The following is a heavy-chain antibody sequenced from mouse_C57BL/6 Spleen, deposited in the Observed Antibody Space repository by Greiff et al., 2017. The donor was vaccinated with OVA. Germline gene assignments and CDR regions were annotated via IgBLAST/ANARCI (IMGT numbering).Heavy chain of an antibody. D-gene: IGHD1-1*01. CDR1: GFSLTSYA. Sequence: VQLVESGPGLVAPSQSLSITCTVSGFSLTSYAISWVRQPPGKGLEWLGVIWTGGGTNYNSALKSRLSISKDNSKSQVFLKMNSLQTDDTARYYCARIPYCSSYVGRYYFDYWGQGTTLTVSS. CDR2: IWTGGGT. V-gene: IGHV2-9-1*01. CDR3: ARIPYCSSYVGRYYFDY. J-gene: IGHJ2*01.